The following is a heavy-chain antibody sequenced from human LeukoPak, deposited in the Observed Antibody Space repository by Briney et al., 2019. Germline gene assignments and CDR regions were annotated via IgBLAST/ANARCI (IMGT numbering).Heavy chain of an antibody. J-gene: IGHJ4*02. CDR2: ISAYNGNT. D-gene: IGHD3-22*01. V-gene: IGHV1-18*01. CDR1: DYTFTSYG. CDR3: ARPTAYYYDSSGYYYFDY. Sequence: GASVKVSCKASDYTFTSYGISWVRQAPGQGVKWMGWISAYNGNTNYAQKLQGRVTMTTDTPTTTAYMELRSLRSDDTAVYYCARPTAYYYDSSGYYYFDYWGQGTLVTVSS.